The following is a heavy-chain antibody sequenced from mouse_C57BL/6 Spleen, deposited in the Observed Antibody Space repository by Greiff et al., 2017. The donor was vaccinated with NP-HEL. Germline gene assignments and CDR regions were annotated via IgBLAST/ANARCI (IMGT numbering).Heavy chain of an antibody. V-gene: IGHV1-80*01. CDR2: IYPGDGDT. J-gene: IGHJ3*01. D-gene: IGHD1-1*01. CDR3: ARGATVVDPLAY. Sequence: VQLQQSGAELVKPGASVKISCKASGYAFSSYWMNWVKQRPGKGLEWIGQIYPGDGDTNYNGKFKGKATLTADKSSSTAYMQLSSLTSEDSAVYFCARGATVVDPLAYWGQGTLVTVSA. CDR1: GYAFSSYW.